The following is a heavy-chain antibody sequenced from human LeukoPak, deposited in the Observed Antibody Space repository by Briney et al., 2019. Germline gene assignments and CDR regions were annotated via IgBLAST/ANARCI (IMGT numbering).Heavy chain of an antibody. D-gene: IGHD6-19*01. Sequence: VASVKVSCKASGYTFTGYYMHWVRQAPGQGREWMGWINPNSGGTNYAQKFQGRVTMTRDTSISTAYMELSRLRSDDTAVYYCARDCTAVAGTWFDPWGQGTLVTVSS. CDR3: ARDCTAVAGTWFDP. CDR2: INPNSGGT. V-gene: IGHV1-2*02. CDR1: GYTFTGYY. J-gene: IGHJ5*02.